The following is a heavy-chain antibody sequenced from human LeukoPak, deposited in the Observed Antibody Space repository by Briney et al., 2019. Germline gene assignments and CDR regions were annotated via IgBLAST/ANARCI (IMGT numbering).Heavy chain of an antibody. CDR2: ITTKSAI. V-gene: IGHV3-48*01. D-gene: IGHD1-26*01. CDR3: ARVRGAGLQYYYMDV. Sequence: GGSLRLSCAASGFTFSSYSMNWVRQAPGKGLEWVSYITTKSAIYYADSVKGRFTISRDNAKDSLYLQMNSLRADDTAVYYCARVRGAGLQYYYMDVWGKGTTVTVSS. J-gene: IGHJ6*03. CDR1: GFTFSSYS.